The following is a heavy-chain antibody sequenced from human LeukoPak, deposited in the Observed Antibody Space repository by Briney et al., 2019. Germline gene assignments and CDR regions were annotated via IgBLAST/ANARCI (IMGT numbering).Heavy chain of an antibody. V-gene: IGHV4-61*02. CDR1: GGSISSSSYY. CDR3: AREGRGSTQAY. D-gene: IGHD2-15*01. CDR2: IYSSGST. J-gene: IGHJ4*02. Sequence: SETLSLTCTVSGGSISSSSYYWSWIRQPAGKGLEWIGRIYSSGSTDYNPSLKSRVTMSVDTSKNQFSLRLSSVTAADTAVYYCAREGRGSTQAYWGQGTLVTVSS.